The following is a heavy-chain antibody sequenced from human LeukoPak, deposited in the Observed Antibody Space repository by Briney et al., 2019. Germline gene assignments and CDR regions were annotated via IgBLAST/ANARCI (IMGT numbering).Heavy chain of an antibody. CDR2: IMPLFGTA. D-gene: IGHD4-17*01. J-gene: IGHJ5*02. Sequence: SVKVSCKTSGGTFNNSAISWMRQAPGQGLEWLGGIMPLFGTAGYAQKFQGRVTITKDESTRTVYLELTSLTSDDTAVYYCARDVHGDYGSGWFDPWGQGTLVSVSS. CDR3: ARDVHGDYGSGWFDP. V-gene: IGHV1-69*05. CDR1: GGTFNNSA.